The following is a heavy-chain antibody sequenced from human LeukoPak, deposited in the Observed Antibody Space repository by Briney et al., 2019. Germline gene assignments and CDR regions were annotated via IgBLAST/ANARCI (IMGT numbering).Heavy chain of an antibody. CDR3: ARGYDFWSGYPAYYYYGMDA. D-gene: IGHD3-3*01. Sequence: GGSLRLSCAASGFTFSSYAMHWVRQAPGKGLEYVSAISSNGGSTYYANSVKGRFTISRDNSKNTLYLQMGSLRAEDMAVYYCARGYDFWSGYPAYYYYGMDAWGQGTTVTVSS. CDR2: ISSNGGST. J-gene: IGHJ6*02. CDR1: GFTFSSYA. V-gene: IGHV3-64*01.